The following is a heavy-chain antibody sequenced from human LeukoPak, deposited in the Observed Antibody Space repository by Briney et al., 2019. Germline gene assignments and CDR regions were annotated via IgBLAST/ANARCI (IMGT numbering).Heavy chain of an antibody. D-gene: IGHD1-26*01. V-gene: IGHV4-39*01. J-gene: IGHJ4*02. Sequence: PSETLSLTCTVSVGSIRSASDYEGWIRQPPGKGLEWIGTTYYTGSMYYNPSLKSRVTIPVDTSKSQFSLRLSSVTAADTAVYYCARLQVGATTGYFDYWGQGTLVTVSS. CDR2: TYYTGSM. CDR3: ARLQVGATTGYFDY. CDR1: VGSIRSASDY.